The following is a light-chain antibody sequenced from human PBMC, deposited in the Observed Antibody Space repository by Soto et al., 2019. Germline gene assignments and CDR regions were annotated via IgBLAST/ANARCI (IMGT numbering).Light chain of an antibody. Sequence: DIQMTQSPSSLSASVGDRVTITCQASQTISTHLNWYQQKPGKXXKXXIYAASSLQSGVPSGFSGSGSGTAGTLTISSLQPEDCATYDGQQSFRVPPTFGQGTRLEIK. CDR2: AAS. CDR3: QQSFRVPPT. J-gene: IGKJ5*01. CDR1: QTISTH. V-gene: IGKV1-39*01.